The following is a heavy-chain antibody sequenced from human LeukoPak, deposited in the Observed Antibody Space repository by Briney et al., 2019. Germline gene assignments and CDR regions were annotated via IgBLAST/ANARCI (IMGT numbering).Heavy chain of an antibody. Sequence: PSETLSLTCAVSGGSISSSSWWDWVRQPPEKGLEWIGEIYHSGSTNYNPSLKSRVTISVDKSKNQFSLKLSSVTAADTAVYYCARVVSYSSGWLEGYYFDYWGQGTLVTVSS. CDR1: GGSISSSSW. D-gene: IGHD6-19*01. V-gene: IGHV4-4*02. J-gene: IGHJ4*02. CDR3: ARVVSYSSGWLEGYYFDY. CDR2: IYHSGST.